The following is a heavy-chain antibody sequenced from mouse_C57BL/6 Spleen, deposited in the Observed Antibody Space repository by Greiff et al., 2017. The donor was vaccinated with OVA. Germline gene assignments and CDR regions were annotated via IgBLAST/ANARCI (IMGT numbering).Heavy chain of an antibody. CDR3: ARSGYYYGSSYGWFAD. Sequence: EVQLQQSGPELVKPGASVKISCKASGYTFTDYYMNWVKQSHGKSLEWIGDINPNNGGTSYNQKFKGKATLTVDKSSSTAYMELRSLTSEDSAVYYCARSGYYYGSSYGWFADWGQGTLVTVSA. CDR2: INPNNGGT. CDR1: GYTFTDYY. D-gene: IGHD1-1*01. J-gene: IGHJ3*01. V-gene: IGHV1-26*01.